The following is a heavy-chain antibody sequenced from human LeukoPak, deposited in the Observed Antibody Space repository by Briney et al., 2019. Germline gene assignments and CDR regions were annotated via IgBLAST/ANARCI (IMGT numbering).Heavy chain of an antibody. V-gene: IGHV3-21*04. J-gene: IGHJ6*03. D-gene: IGHD2-15*01. CDR3: AKNVERGAYCSGGSCYPYYCYYMDV. CDR2: ITSSSTYI. Sequence: GGSLRLSCAASGFTFSSYNMNWVRQAPGKGLEWVSSITSSSTYIYYADSVKGRFTISRDNSKNTLYLQMNSLRAEDTAVYYCAKNVERGAYCSGGSCYPYYCYYMDVWGKGTTVTISS. CDR1: GFTFSSYN.